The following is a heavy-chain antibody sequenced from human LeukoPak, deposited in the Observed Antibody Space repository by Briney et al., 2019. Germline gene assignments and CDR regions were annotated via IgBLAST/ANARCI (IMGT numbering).Heavy chain of an antibody. Sequence: PGGSLRLSCAASGFTFSSYSMNWVRQAPGKGLEWVSSISSSSSYIYYADSVKGRFTISRDNAKSSLYLQMNSLRAEDTAVYYCARYCSSTSCYYEDYGMDVWGQGTTVTVSS. D-gene: IGHD2-2*01. CDR3: ARYCSSTSCYYEDYGMDV. CDR2: ISSSSSYI. CDR1: GFTFSSYS. J-gene: IGHJ6*02. V-gene: IGHV3-21*01.